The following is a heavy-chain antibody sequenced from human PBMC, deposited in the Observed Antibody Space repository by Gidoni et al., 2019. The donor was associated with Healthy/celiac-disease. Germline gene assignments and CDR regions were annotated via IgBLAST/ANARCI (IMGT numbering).Heavy chain of an antibody. D-gene: IGHD3-3*01. V-gene: IGHV4-34*01. CDR2: INHSGST. Sequence: QVQLQQWGAGLLKPSETLSLTCAVYGGSFSGYYWSWIRQPPGKGLEWIGEINHSGSTNYNPSLKSRVTISVDTSKNQFSLKLSSVTAADTAVYYCARGNYDFWSSRWFDPWGQGTLVTVSS. J-gene: IGHJ5*02. CDR1: GGSFSGYY. CDR3: ARGNYDFWSSRWFDP.